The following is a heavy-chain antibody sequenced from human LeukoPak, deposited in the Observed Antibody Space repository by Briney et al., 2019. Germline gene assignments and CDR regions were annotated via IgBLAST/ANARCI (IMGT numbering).Heavy chain of an antibody. D-gene: IGHD6-6*01. CDR1: GDSVNRHPYY. Sequence: NPSETLSLTCIVSGDSVNRHPYYWGWIRQPPGKGLEWIGSIFYTGQTFYNPSLKSRVTIFIDASKNQFSLQLTSVTVADTALYFCAGPHAAARFDSWGQGALVSVSS. V-gene: IGHV4-39*01. CDR2: IFYTGQT. J-gene: IGHJ4*02. CDR3: AGPHAAARFDS.